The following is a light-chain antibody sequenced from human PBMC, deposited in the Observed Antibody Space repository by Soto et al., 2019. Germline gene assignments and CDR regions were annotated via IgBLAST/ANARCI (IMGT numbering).Light chain of an antibody. CDR1: QSVGSW. V-gene: IGKV1-5*03. J-gene: IGKJ1*01. CDR2: KVS. Sequence: DIQMTQSPSTLSASVGDRVTITCRASQSVGSWLAWFQQKAGNAPKVLIYKVSSLESVVPSRFSGSGSGTEFTLTISSLQPDDFATYYCQQYISDPWTFDQGTRVQIK. CDR3: QQYISDPWT.